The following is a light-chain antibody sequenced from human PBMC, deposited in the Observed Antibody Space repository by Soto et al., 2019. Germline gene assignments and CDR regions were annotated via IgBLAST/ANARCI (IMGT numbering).Light chain of an antibody. V-gene: IGKV3-15*01. CDR2: GAS. CDR3: QQYDNWPQT. CDR1: QSVATN. Sequence: EAVFSQSAATLSVSPGERVTLSCRASQSVATNLAWYQQRPGQAPRLLIYGASKRAIGLPARFSGSGSGTEFTLTITCLQSVDFAVYYCQQYDNWPQTFGQGAKVDI. J-gene: IGKJ1*01.